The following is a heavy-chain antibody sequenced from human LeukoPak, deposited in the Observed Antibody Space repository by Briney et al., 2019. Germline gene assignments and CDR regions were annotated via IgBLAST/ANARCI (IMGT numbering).Heavy chain of an antibody. CDR1: GGSISSYY. V-gene: IGHV4-4*07. J-gene: IGHJ5*02. D-gene: IGHD2-2*01. CDR2: IYTSGST. Sequence: SETLSLTCTVSGGSISSYYWSWIRQPAGKGLEWIGRIYTSGSTNYNPSLKSRVTMSVDTSKNQFSLKLSSVTAADTAVYYCAREVWNIVVVPAAMSGPIFKNWFDPWGQGTLVTVSS. CDR3: AREVWNIVVVPAAMSGPIFKNWFDP.